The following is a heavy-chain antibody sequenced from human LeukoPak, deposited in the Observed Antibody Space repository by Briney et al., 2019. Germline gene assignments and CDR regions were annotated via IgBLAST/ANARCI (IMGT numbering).Heavy chain of an antibody. CDR1: GFTFSSYS. CDR3: AKDPRFMTTVFDY. V-gene: IGHV3-21*04. Sequence: PGGSLRLSCAASGFTFSSYSMNWVRQAPGKGLEWVSSISSSSSYIYYADSVKGRFTISRDNAKNSLYLQMNSLRAEDTAVYYCAKDPRFMTTVFDYWGQGTLVTVSS. J-gene: IGHJ4*02. D-gene: IGHD3-16*01. CDR2: ISSSSSYI.